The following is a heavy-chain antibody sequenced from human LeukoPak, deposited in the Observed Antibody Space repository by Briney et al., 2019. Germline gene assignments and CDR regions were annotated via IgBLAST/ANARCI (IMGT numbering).Heavy chain of an antibody. CDR2: INSDGSRT. Sequence: PGGSLRLSCAASALTLSSYWMHWVRQAPGKGLVWVSHINSDGSRTDYADSVKGRFTVSRDNAKNTVYLQMNSLRAEDTAVYYCARGNPLGHLWGQGALVTVSS. J-gene: IGHJ5*02. CDR3: ARGNPLGHL. D-gene: IGHD3-16*01. V-gene: IGHV3-74*01. CDR1: ALTLSSYW.